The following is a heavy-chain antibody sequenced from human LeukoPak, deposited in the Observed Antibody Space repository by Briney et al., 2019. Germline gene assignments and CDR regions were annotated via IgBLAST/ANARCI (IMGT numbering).Heavy chain of an antibody. V-gene: IGHV3-21*01. CDR2: ISSSSSYI. CDR3: ARDRAVADNAFDI. Sequence: GGSLRLSRAASGFTFSGYSMNWVGQAPGKGLEWVSSISSSSSYIYYADSVKGRFTIYRDNAKNSLYLQMNSLRAEDTAVYYCARDRAVADNAFDILRQGTMVTVSS. J-gene: IGHJ3*02. CDR1: GFTFSGYS. D-gene: IGHD6-19*01.